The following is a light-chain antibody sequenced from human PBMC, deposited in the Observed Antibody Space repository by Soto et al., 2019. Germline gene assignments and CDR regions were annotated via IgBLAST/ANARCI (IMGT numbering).Light chain of an antibody. CDR1: QNINSW. CDR3: QEYNSYSGT. J-gene: IGKJ1*01. V-gene: IGKV1-5*03. CDR2: EAS. Sequence: DIHMTQSPSTLSASVGDRVTITCRASQNINSWLAWYQQKPGKAPKLLIYEASSLEKGVPARFGGSGSGTEFTLSISSLQPDDFAIYYCQEYNSYSGTFGPGTKVDIK.